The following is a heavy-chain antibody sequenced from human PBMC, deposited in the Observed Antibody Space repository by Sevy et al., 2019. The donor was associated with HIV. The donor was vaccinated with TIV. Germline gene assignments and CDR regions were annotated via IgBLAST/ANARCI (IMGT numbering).Heavy chain of an antibody. D-gene: IGHD2-8*01. Sequence: GGSLRLSCAASGFTFSKYSMSWVRQPPGKGLEWVSTLSFGCGELNYADSVKGRFTISRDNSESSVYLQMNNLRPEDTAVYYCAREGCTKPHDYWGQGTLVTVSS. CDR1: GFTFSKYS. CDR3: AREGCTKPHDY. V-gene: IGHV3-23*01. J-gene: IGHJ4*02. CDR2: LSFGCGEL.